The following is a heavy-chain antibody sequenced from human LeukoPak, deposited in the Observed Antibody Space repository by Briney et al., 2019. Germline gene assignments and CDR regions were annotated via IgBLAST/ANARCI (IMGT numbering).Heavy chain of an antibody. V-gene: IGHV3-48*04. J-gene: IGHJ2*01. CDR2: ISGPSNTI. Sequence: GGSLGLFCAASGFLLKICYKKGVREPRGRGREGSAVISGPSNTIDYADFERGGFTISRDYTRNSAYLQMNSLRVDATAVYYCASGVHLPLSGWHFDFWGRGAQVTVSS. CDR1: GFLLKICY. D-gene: IGHD1-14*01. CDR3: ASGVHLPLSGWHFDF.